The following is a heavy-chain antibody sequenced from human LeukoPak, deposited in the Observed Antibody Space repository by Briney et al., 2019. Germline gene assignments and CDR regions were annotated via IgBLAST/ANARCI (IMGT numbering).Heavy chain of an antibody. CDR1: GLMFSSYA. CDR3: AKDREDSAMISGAFDL. V-gene: IGHV3-23*01. Sequence: GGSLRLSCAASGLMFSSYAMSWVRQAPGKGPEWVSGISGSGGSTYYADSVKGRFTISRDNSKNTVSLQLSSLRVEDTAVYFCAKDREDSAMISGAFDLWGRGTLVTVSS. J-gene: IGHJ2*01. D-gene: IGHD5-18*01. CDR2: ISGSGGST.